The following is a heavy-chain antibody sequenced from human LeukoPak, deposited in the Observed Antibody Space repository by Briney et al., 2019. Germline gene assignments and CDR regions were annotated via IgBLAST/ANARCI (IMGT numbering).Heavy chain of an antibody. CDR3: ALGSGYYTLFDY. D-gene: IGHD3-3*01. J-gene: IGHJ4*02. CDR1: GGTFSSYA. Sequence: SVKVSCKXSGGTFSSYAISWVRQAPGQGLEWMGRIIPIFGTANYAQKFQGRVTITTDESTSTAYMELSSLRSEDTAVYYCALGSGYYTLFDYWGQGTLVTVSS. CDR2: IIPIFGTA. V-gene: IGHV1-69*05.